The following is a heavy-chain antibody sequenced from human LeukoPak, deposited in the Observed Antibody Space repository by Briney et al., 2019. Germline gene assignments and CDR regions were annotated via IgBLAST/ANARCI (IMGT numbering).Heavy chain of an antibody. CDR1: GGSISSSSYY. CDR3: ARAVVVAWYFDL. J-gene: IGHJ2*01. CDR2: IYYSGST. Sequence: SETLSLTCTVSGGSISSSSYYWGWIRQPPGKGLEWVGSIYYSGSTYCNPSLKSRVTISIDTSKNQFSLKLSSVTAADTAVYYCARAVVVAWYFDLWGRGTLVTVSS. D-gene: IGHD3-22*01. V-gene: IGHV4-39*07.